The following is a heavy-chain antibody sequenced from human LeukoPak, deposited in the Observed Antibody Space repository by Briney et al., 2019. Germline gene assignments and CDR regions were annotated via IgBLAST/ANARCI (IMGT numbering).Heavy chain of an antibody. D-gene: IGHD3-16*01. J-gene: IGHJ3*02. V-gene: IGHV3-7*01. CDR1: GFIFRNYW. Sequence: GGSLRLSCAASGFIFRNYWMSWDRQAPGKGLEWVANIQQDGSEKSYVDSVKGRFTISRDNARSSLYLQMDSLRAEDTALYYCAGSWGYRALDIWGQGTMVTVSS. CDR3: AGSWGYRALDI. CDR2: IQQDGSEK.